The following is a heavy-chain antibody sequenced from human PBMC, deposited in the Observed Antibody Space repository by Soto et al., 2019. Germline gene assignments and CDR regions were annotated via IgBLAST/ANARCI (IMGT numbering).Heavy chain of an antibody. Sequence: QVQLVQSGAEVKKPGASVKVSCKASGYTFTSYGISWVRQAPGQGLEWMGWISAYNGNTNYAQKLQGRVTMTTDTARTAAYMELRSRRADETVLYCSAGESAAAALDPWGQGTLVTVSS. V-gene: IGHV1-18*01. CDR2: ISAYNGNT. CDR3: AGESAAAALDP. CDR1: GYTFTSYG. D-gene: IGHD6-25*01. J-gene: IGHJ5*02.